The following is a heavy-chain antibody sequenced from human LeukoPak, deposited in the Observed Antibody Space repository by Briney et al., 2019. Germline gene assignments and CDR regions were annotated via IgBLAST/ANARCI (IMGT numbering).Heavy chain of an antibody. J-gene: IGHJ6*03. CDR3: AISPPLVTIHFYYFMDV. V-gene: IGHV1-69*05. CDR2: IIPTFGTT. CDR1: GGSLSSYV. D-gene: IGHD4-11*01. Sequence: ALVKVPCKASGGSLSSYVLSWVRHAPGQGPEWLGGIIPTFGTTNYAQRFQDRVTITTDKFTNTAYLELSSLRAEDTAVYYCAISPPLVTIHFYYFMDVWGSGTTVTVSS.